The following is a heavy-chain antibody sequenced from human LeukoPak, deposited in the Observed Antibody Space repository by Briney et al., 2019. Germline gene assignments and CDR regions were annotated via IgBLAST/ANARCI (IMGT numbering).Heavy chain of an antibody. CDR3: ARDYYDILTGNPRPPFFDY. J-gene: IGHJ4*02. D-gene: IGHD3-9*01. CDR1: GYTFTSYG. V-gene: IGHV1-18*01. Sequence: ASVKVSCKASGYTFTSYGISWVRQAPGQGLEWVGWISAYNGNTNYAQKLQGRVTMTTDTSTSTAYMELRSLRSDDTAVYYCARDYYDILTGNPRPPFFDYWGQGTLVTVSS. CDR2: ISAYNGNT.